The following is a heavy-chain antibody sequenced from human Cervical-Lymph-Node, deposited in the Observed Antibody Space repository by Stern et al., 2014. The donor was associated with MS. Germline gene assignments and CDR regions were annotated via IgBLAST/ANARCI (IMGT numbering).Heavy chain of an antibody. D-gene: IGHD5-12*01. CDR2: ITVGRGAI. Sequence: EVQLVESGGGLVQPGGSLRLSCVASGFPLSGYNMNWVRQAPGNGLEWVSYITVGRGAIYSAASVEGRFTISTNDAKHSLSLHMDSLRDEDTALYYCATDRDRGFDYSDWGQGTLVTVSS. V-gene: IGHV3-48*02. J-gene: IGHJ4*02. CDR3: ATDRDRGFDYSD. CDR1: GFPLSGYN.